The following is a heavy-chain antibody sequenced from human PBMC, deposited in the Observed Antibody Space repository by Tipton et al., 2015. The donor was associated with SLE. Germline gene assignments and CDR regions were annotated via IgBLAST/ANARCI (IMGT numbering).Heavy chain of an antibody. V-gene: IGHV4-4*01. CDR2: VHHTGGN. CDR3: ARGELIEGFDP. Sequence: TLSLTCSVAGLSMATRPWWTWVRQPPGKGLEWVGEVHHTGGNSYNPSLRSRVTISMDTSKSHFSLTLKSVTAADTAVYFCARGELIEGFDPWGQGALVTVAA. J-gene: IGHJ5*02. CDR1: GLSMATRPW. D-gene: IGHD3-22*01.